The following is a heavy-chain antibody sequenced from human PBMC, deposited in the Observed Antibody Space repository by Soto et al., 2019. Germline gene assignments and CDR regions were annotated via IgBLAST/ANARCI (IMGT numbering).Heavy chain of an antibody. D-gene: IGHD3-3*01. CDR1: GFTFSNAW. J-gene: IGHJ4*02. CDR2: IKSKTDGGTT. V-gene: IGHV3-15*01. Sequence: PGGFLRLSCAASGFTFSNAWMSWVRQAPGKGLEWVGRIKSKTDGGTTDYAAPVKGRFTISRDDSKNTLYLQMNSLKTEGTAVYYCTTGGPFGDSDYWGQGTLVTVSS. CDR3: TTGGPFGDSDY.